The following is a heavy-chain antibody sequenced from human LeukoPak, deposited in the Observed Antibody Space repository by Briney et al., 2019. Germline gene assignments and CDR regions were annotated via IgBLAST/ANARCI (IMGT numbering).Heavy chain of an antibody. D-gene: IGHD3-10*02. CDR3: AELGITMIGGV. J-gene: IGHJ6*04. CDR2: IKQDGSEK. Sequence: GGSLRLSCAASGIILSSYWMSWVRQAPGKGLEWVVNIKQDGSEKWYVDSVKGRFTISRDNAKNSLYLQMNSLRAEDTAVYYCAELGITMIGGVWGKGTTVTISS. CDR1: GIILSSYW. V-gene: IGHV3-7*01.